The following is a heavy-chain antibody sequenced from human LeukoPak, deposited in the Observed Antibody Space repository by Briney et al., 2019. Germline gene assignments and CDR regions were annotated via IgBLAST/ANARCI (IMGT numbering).Heavy chain of an antibody. CDR1: GFTFTSSA. CDR3: AAGIAVAGRPWVDY. V-gene: IGHV1-58*01. CDR2: IVVGSGNT. J-gene: IGHJ4*02. D-gene: IGHD6-19*01. Sequence: ASVKVSCKASGFTFTSSAVQWVRQARGQRLEWIGWIVVGSGNTNYAQKFQERVTITREMSTSTAYMELSSLRSEDTAVYYCAAGIAVAGRPWVDYWGQGTLVTVSS.